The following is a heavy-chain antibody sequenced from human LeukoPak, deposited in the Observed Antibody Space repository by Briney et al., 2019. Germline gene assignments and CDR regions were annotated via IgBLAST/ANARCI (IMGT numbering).Heavy chain of an antibody. Sequence: GGCLRLSCAASGFTVGNAWMSWVRQVPGKGREWVGRIKSKTDGGTTDYAAPVKGRFTISRDDSKNTLYLQMNSLKTEDTAVYYCTTWYYDSSGHGPDDYWGQGTLVTVSS. CDR2: IKSKTDGGTT. J-gene: IGHJ4*02. V-gene: IGHV3-15*01. CDR3: TTWYYDSSGHGPDDY. CDR1: GFTVGNAW. D-gene: IGHD3-22*01.